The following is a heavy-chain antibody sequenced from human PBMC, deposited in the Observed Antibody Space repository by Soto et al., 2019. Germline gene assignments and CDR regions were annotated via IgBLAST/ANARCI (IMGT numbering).Heavy chain of an antibody. V-gene: IGHV4-34*01. CDR3: ARVVGYCSGGSCYSGSYFDY. J-gene: IGHJ4*02. CDR2: INHSGST. Sequence: SETLSLTCAVYGGSFSGYYWSWIRQPPGKGLEWIGEINHSGSTNYNPSLKSRVTISVDTSKNQLSLKLSSVTAADTAVYYCARVVGYCSGGSCYSGSYFDYWGQGTLVTVSS. D-gene: IGHD2-15*01. CDR1: GGSFSGYY.